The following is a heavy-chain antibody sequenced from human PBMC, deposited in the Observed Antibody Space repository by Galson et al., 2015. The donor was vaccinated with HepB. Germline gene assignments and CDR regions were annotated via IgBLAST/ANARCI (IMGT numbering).Heavy chain of an antibody. D-gene: IGHD3-10*01. V-gene: IGHV3-74*01. CDR3: ARERYYGSGSRGPIDY. Sequence: SLRLSCAASGFTFSSYWMHWVRQAPGKGLVWVSRINSDGSSTSYADSVKGRFTISRDNAKNTLYLQMNSLRAEDTAVYSCARERYYGSGSRGPIDYWGQGTLVTVSS. J-gene: IGHJ4*02. CDR2: INSDGSST. CDR1: GFTFSSYW.